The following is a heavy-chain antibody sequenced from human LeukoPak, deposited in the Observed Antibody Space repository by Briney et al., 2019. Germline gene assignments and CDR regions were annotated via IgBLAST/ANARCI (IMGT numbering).Heavy chain of an antibody. V-gene: IGHV1-18*01. Sequence: ASVKVCCKASGYTFTSYGISWVRQAPGQGLEWMGWISAYNGNTNYAQKLQGRVTMTTDTSTSTAYMELRSLRSDDTAVYYCVRAENGYCSGGSCYDFDYWGQGTQVIVSS. D-gene: IGHD2-15*01. CDR1: GYTFTSYG. J-gene: IGHJ4*02. CDR2: ISAYNGNT. CDR3: VRAENGYCSGGSCYDFDY.